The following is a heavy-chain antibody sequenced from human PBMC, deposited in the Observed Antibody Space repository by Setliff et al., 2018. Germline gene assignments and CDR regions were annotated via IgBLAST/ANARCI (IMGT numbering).Heavy chain of an antibody. Sequence: GGSLRLSCAASGFSFSYFYMSWVRQAPGKGLEWLSKISGDGITIFYADSVRGRFTIFRDNSKNTLYLQMSSLRPDDTAMYYCARDQFRKSGGLYSWGQGTLVTVSS. CDR1: GFSFSYFY. CDR2: ISGDGITI. J-gene: IGHJ5*02. D-gene: IGHD2-15*01. V-gene: IGHV3-11*04. CDR3: ARDQFRKSGGLYS.